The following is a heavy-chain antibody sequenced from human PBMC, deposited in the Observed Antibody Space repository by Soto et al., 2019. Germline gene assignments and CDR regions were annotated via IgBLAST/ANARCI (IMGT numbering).Heavy chain of an antibody. CDR1: GFIFENFG. CDR2: ISGSGFKK. V-gene: IGHV3-23*01. CDR3: AKNQGVELVPLATVDWFDP. D-gene: IGHD1-26*01. Sequence: GGSLRLSCGASGFIFENFGMSWVRQAPGKGLEWISSISGSGFKKYYADSVKGRFTISRDNSKSTVYLELNNLSAEDTAVYHCAKNQGVELVPLATVDWFDPWGQGSVVTVSS. J-gene: IGHJ5*02.